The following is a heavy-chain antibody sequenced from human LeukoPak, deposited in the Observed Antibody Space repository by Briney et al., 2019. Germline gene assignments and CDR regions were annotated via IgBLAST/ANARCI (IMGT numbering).Heavy chain of an antibody. CDR2: IWYDGSNE. CDR3: ARDIYSMDV. CDR1: GFIISTYG. V-gene: IGHV3-33*01. J-gene: IGHJ6*02. Sequence: GGSLRLSCVASGFIISTYGMHWVRQAPGKGLEWVAVIWYDGSNEYYIDSVKGRFTASRDNSKNTAWLQMKSLRADDTGVYYCARDIYSMDVWGQGTTVTVSS.